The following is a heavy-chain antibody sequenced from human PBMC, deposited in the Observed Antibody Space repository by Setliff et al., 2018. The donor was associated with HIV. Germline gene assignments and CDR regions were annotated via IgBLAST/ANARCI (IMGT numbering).Heavy chain of an antibody. CDR1: GDSIRNDY. CDR2: FSYTGGT. V-gene: IGHV4-59*01. J-gene: IGHJ6*03. Sequence: PSETLSLTCTVSGDSIRNDYWTWIRQSPEKGLEWIACFSYTGGTNYNPSFKSRVTLSLDISKNQISLTLKSLIAADTAVYYCARGIYYYYYYMDVWGKGTTVTVSS. CDR3: ARGIYYYYYYMDV.